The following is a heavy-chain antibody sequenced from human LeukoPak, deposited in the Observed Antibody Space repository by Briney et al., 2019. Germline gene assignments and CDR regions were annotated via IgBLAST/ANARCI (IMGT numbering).Heavy chain of an antibody. D-gene: IGHD4-17*01. CDR3: ARGRYGDYRLGP. J-gene: IGHJ5*02. V-gene: IGHV1-18*01. CDR1: GYTFTSYG. CDR2: ISTYNAYT. Sequence: GASVKVSCKASGYTFTSYGISWVRQAPGQGLEWMGWISTYNAYTNYAQKFQGRVTMTRDTSISTAYMELSRLRSDDTAVYYCARGRYGDYRLGPWGQGTLVTVSS.